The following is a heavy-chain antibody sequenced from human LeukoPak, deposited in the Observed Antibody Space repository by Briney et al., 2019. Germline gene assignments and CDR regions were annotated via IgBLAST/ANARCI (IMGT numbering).Heavy chain of an antibody. D-gene: IGHD3-9*01. Sequence: GGSLRLSCAASGFTVSTNYMSWVRQAPGKGLEWVSVIYSGGTTSYADSVKGRFTISRDNSKNTLCLQMNSLRAEDTAVYYCARAPDYDILTGYYNRGAYFDYWGQGTLVTVSS. J-gene: IGHJ4*02. CDR1: GFTVSTNY. V-gene: IGHV3-53*01. CDR3: ARAPDYDILTGYYNRGAYFDY. CDR2: IYSGGTT.